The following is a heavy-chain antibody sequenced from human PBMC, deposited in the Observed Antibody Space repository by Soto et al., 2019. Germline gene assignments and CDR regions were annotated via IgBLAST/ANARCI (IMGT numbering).Heavy chain of an antibody. Sequence: QVQLVQSGAAVKKPGASVKVSCKAAGYTFTSYDINWVRQATGHGLEDLGWMNPNRGNTGYVQKFQGRVTMTRDTSISTAYMELSSLRSEDTAVYFCARGVKYGAYSRWFDPWGQGTLVTVSS. D-gene: IGHD4-17*01. CDR3: ARGVKYGAYSRWFDP. V-gene: IGHV1-8*01. CDR1: GYTFTSYD. J-gene: IGHJ5*02. CDR2: MNPNRGNT.